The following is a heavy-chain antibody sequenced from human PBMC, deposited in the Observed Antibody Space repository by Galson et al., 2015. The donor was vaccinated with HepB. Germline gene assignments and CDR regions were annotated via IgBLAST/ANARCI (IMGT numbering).Heavy chain of an antibody. CDR1: GGSISSSSYY. V-gene: IGHV4-39*07. J-gene: IGHJ4*02. CDR2: IYYSGST. CDR3: AHSEPKQWLVRRAFDY. D-gene: IGHD6-19*01. Sequence: ETLSLTCTVSGGSISSSSYYWGWIRQPPGKGLEWIGSIYYSGSTYYNPSLKSRVTISVDTSKNQFSLKLSSVTAADTAVYYCAHSEPKQWLVRRAFDYWGQGTLVTVSS.